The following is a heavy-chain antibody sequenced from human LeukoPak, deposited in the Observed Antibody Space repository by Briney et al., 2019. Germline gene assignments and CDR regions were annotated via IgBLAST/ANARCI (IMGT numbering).Heavy chain of an antibody. CDR2: IYYSGST. Sequence: PSETLSLTCTVSGGSISSSNFYWGWIRQPPGKGLEWIGSIYYSGSTYYNPSLKSRVTISVDTSKNQFSLKLSSVTAADTAVYYCARDCPYPTAGAFDIWGQGTMVTVSS. CDR3: ARDCPYPTAGAFDI. CDR1: GGSISSSNFY. J-gene: IGHJ3*02. V-gene: IGHV4-39*07.